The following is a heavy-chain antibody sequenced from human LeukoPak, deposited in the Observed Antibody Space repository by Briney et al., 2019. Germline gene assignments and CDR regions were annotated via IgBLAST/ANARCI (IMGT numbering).Heavy chain of an antibody. CDR1: GGSISSYY. D-gene: IGHD6-13*01. Sequence: SETLSLTCTVSGGSISSYYWSWIRQPPGKGLEWIGYIYYSGSTNYNPSLKSRVTISVDTSKNQFSLKLSSVTAADTAVYYCARLYGTRCSSCPGDYWGQGTLVTVSS. V-gene: IGHV4-59*01. CDR2: IYYSGST. J-gene: IGHJ4*02. CDR3: ARLYGTRCSSCPGDY.